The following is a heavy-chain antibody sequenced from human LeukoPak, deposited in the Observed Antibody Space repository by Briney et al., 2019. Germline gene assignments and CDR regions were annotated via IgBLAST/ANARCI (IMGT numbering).Heavy chain of an antibody. CDR1: GFTFSSYA. CDR2: IGSNISTI. D-gene: IGHD3-22*01. Sequence: GGSLRLSCAASGFTFSSYAMSWVRQAPGKGLEWVSYIGSNISTIYYADSVKGRFTISRDNAKNSLYLQMNSLRAEDTAVYYCARAFYYYDSDYWGQGTLVSVSS. J-gene: IGHJ4*02. CDR3: ARAFYYYDSDY. V-gene: IGHV3-48*04.